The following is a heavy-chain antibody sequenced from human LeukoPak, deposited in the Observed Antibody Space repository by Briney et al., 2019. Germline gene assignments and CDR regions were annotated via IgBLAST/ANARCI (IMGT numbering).Heavy chain of an antibody. V-gene: IGHV4-34*01. CDR3: ARETLYPTFDY. CDR1: GGSFSGYY. D-gene: IGHD2-8*01. J-gene: IGHJ4*02. CDR2: INHSGST. Sequence: SETLSLTCAVYGGSFSGYYWSWIRQPPGKGLEWIGEINHSGSTNNNPSLKSRVTISVDTSKNQFSLKLSSVTAADTAVYYCARETLYPTFDYWGQGTLVTVSS.